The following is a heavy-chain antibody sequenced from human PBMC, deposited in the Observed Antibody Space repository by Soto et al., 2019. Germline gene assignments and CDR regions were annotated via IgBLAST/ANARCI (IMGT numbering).Heavy chain of an antibody. V-gene: IGHV3-23*01. D-gene: IGHD6-13*01. CDR3: ANKEAAAGSTLDY. J-gene: IGHJ4*02. CDR1: GFTFSSYA. Sequence: GGSLRLSCAASGFTFSSYAMSWVRQAPGKGLEWVSAISGSGGSTYYADSVKGRFTISRDNSKNTLYLQMNSLRAEDTAVYYCANKEAAAGSTLDYWGQGTLVTVSS. CDR2: ISGSGGST.